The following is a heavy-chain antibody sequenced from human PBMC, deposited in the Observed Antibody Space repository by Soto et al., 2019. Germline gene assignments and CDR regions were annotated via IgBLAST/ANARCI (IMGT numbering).Heavy chain of an antibody. D-gene: IGHD3-10*01. J-gene: IGHJ5*02. Sequence: SEARSLTCTVSGCSISRDGYYWSWIRQFPGKGLEWIGYIYNTGATYYNPSLKSRLTISFGTSKNQFSLKLTSVTAADTAVYYCSRITFGVAEWSDLCGTGLLVTV. CDR1: GCSISRDGYY. V-gene: IGHV4-31*03. CDR2: IYNTGAT. CDR3: SRITFGVAEWSDL.